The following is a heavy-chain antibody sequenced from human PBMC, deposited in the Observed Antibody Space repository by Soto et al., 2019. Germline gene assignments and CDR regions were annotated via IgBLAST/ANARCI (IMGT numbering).Heavy chain of an antibody. D-gene: IGHD3-22*01. J-gene: IGHJ4*02. CDR2: IIPIFGTA. V-gene: IGHV1-69*12. CDR3: ARGGPYYYDSSGYYDGYFFDY. Sequence: QVQLVQSGAEVKKPGSSVKVSCKASGGTFSSYAISWVRQAPGQGLEWMGGIIPIFGTANYAQKFQGRVTITADESTSTAYMELSSLRSEETAVYYCARGGPYYYDSSGYYDGYFFDYWGQGTLVTVSS. CDR1: GGTFSSYA.